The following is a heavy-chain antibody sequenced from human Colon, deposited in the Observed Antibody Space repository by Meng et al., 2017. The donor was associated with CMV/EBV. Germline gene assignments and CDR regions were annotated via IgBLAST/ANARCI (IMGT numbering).Heavy chain of an antibody. V-gene: IGHV1-3*01. CDR2: INAGNGNT. CDR1: DYPFTTYG. J-gene: IGHJ4*02. D-gene: IGHD6-19*01. Sequence: SDYPFTTYGVSWVRQAPGQGLEWMGWINAGNGNTKYSQKFQGRVTITRDTSASTAYMELSSLRSEDTAVYYCARGRAVAAPYYFDYWGQGTLVTVSS. CDR3: ARGRAVAAPYYFDY.